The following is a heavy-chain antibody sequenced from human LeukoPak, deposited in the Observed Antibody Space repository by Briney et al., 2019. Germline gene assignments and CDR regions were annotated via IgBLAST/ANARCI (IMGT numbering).Heavy chain of an antibody. V-gene: IGHV1-2*06. Sequence: ASVKVSCKASGYTFTGYYMHWVRQAPGQGLEWMGRINPNSGGTNYAQKLQGRVTMTTDTSTSTAYMELRSLRSDDTAVYYCAREGSGSYYYFDYWGQGTLVTVSS. J-gene: IGHJ4*02. CDR3: AREGSGSYYYFDY. CDR2: INPNSGGT. CDR1: GYTFTGYY. D-gene: IGHD1-26*01.